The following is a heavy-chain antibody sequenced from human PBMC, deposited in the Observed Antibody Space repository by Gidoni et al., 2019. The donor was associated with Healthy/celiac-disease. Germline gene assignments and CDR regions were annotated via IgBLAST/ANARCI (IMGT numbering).Heavy chain of an antibody. D-gene: IGHD5-18*01. CDR1: GFTFDDYA. CDR3: AKDMTHTAMATPDY. V-gene: IGHV3-9*01. CDR2: ISWNSGSI. J-gene: IGHJ4*02. Sequence: EVQLVESGGGLVQPGRSLSLSCAASGFTFDDYAMHWVRQAPGKGLEWVSGISWNSGSIGYADSVKGRFTISRDNAKNSLYLQMNSLRAEDTALYYCAKDMTHTAMATPDYWGQGTLVTVSS.